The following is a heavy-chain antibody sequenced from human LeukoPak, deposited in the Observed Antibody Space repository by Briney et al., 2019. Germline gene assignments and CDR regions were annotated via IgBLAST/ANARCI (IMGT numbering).Heavy chain of an antibody. J-gene: IGHJ4*02. CDR1: GYTFTSYG. CDR2: ISAYNGNT. Sequence: RASVKVSCKASGYTFTSYGISWVRQAPGQGLEWMGWISAYNGNTNYAQKLQGRVTMTTDTSTSTAYMELRSLRSDDTAVYYCARDFRWFGELLGFDYWGQGTLVTVSS. D-gene: IGHD3-10*01. CDR3: ARDFRWFGELLGFDY. V-gene: IGHV1-18*01.